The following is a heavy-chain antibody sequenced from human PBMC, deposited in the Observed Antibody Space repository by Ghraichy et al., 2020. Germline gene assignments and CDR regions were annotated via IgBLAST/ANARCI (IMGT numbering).Heavy chain of an antibody. CDR1: GGSISSYY. D-gene: IGHD3-3*01. CDR3: ARVPPYDFWSGYNNHDAFDI. CDR2: IYTSGST. J-gene: IGHJ3*02. Sequence: SETLSLTCTVSGGSISSYYWSWIRQPAGKGLEWIGRIYTSGSTNYNPSLKSRVTMSVDTSKNQFSLKLSSVTAADTAVYYCARVPPYDFWSGYNNHDAFDIWGQGTMVTVSS. V-gene: IGHV4-4*07.